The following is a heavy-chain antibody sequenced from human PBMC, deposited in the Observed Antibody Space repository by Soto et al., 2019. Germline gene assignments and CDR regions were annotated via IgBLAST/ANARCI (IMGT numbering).Heavy chain of an antibody. CDR2: IYYSGST. CDR3: ARLSSSWYLNYYYGMDV. CDR1: GGSISSSSYY. J-gene: IGHJ6*02. D-gene: IGHD6-13*01. V-gene: IGHV4-39*01. Sequence: PSETLSLTCTVSGGSISSSSYYWGWIRQPPGKGLEWIGSIYYSGSTYYNPSLKSRVTISVDTSKNQFSLKLSSVTAADTAVYYCARLSSSWYLNYYYGMDVWGQGTTVTVSS.